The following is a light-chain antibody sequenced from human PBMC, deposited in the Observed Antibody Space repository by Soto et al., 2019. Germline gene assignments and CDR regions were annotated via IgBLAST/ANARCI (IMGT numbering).Light chain of an antibody. CDR1: ESIISY. J-gene: IGKJ5*01. CDR2: AAS. V-gene: IGKV1-39*01. Sequence: DIQMTQSPSSLSAFVGDRVTITCRASESIISYLNWYQQKPGKAPKLLIYAASSLQSGVPSRFSGSGSRTDYTLTIGRLQPADFATYYGQQSYSTPITFGQGTRLDIK. CDR3: QQSYSTPIT.